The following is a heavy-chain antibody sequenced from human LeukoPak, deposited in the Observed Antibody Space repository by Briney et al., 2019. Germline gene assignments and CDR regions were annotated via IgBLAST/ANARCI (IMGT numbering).Heavy chain of an antibody. CDR3: ARDGVGGDWIDNWFDP. D-gene: IGHD2-21*02. Sequence: GGSLRLSCAASGFTFSSYAMHWVRQAAGKGLEWVAVISYDGSNKYYADSVKGRFTISRDNSKNTLYLQMNSLRADDTAVYYCARDGVGGDWIDNWFDPWGQGTLVTVSS. CDR2: ISYDGSNK. CDR1: GFTFSSYA. V-gene: IGHV3-30*04. J-gene: IGHJ5*02.